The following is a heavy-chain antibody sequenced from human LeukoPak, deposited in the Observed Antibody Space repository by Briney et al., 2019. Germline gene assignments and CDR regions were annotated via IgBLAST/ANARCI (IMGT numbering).Heavy chain of an antibody. J-gene: IGHJ5*02. CDR2: IIPIFGTA. V-gene: IGHV1-69*13. CDR3: ARRSMAAAGTNWFDP. CDR1: GGTFSSYA. D-gene: IGHD6-13*01. Sequence: ASVKVSCKAPGGTFSSYAISWVRQAPGQGLEWMGGIIPIFGTANYAQKFQGRVTITADESTSTAYMELSSLRSEDTAVYYSARRSMAAAGTNWFDPWGQGTLVTVSS.